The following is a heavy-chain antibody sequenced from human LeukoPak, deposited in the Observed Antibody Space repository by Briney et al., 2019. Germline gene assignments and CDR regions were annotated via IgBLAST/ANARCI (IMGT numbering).Heavy chain of an antibody. Sequence: SETLSLTCTVSGGSISSGDYYWSWIRQPPGKGLEWIGYIYYSGSTYYNPSLKSRVTISVDTSKNQFSLKLSSVTAADTAVYYCARGNGVVTQDYWGQGTLVTVSS. CDR2: IYYSGST. J-gene: IGHJ4*02. CDR3: ARGNGVVTQDY. D-gene: IGHD3-3*01. V-gene: IGHV4-30-4*08. CDR1: GGSISSGDYY.